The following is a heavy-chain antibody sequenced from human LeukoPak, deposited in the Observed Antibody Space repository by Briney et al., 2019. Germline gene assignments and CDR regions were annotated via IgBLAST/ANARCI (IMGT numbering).Heavy chain of an antibody. V-gene: IGHV4-34*01. Sequence: SETMSLACAVYGGSFSGYYWSWVRQPPGKGLEWLGEINHSGSTNYNPSLESRVTISVDTSKNQFSLKLSSVTAADTAVYYCARALMKYYYYYMDVWGKGTTVTVSS. CDR3: ARALMKYYYYYMDV. J-gene: IGHJ6*03. CDR2: INHSGST. CDR1: GGSFSGYY.